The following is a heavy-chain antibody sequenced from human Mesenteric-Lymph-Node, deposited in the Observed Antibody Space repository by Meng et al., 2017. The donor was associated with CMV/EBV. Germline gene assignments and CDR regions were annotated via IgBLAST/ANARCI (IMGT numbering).Heavy chain of an antibody. CDR3: AKDTKFYDSSGYHNDAFDI. Sequence: LSSYAMSWVRQAPGQGLEWVSVIYSGGSSTYYADSVKGRFTISRDNSKNTLYLQMNSLRAEDTAVYYCAKDTKFYDSSGYHNDAFDIWGQGTMVTVSS. CDR1: LSSYA. D-gene: IGHD3-22*01. V-gene: IGHV3-23*03. J-gene: IGHJ3*02. CDR2: IYSGGSST.